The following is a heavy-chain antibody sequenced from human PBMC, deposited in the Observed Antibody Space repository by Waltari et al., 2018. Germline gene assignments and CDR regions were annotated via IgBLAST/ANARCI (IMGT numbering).Heavy chain of an antibody. J-gene: IGHJ4*02. CDR1: GFTFSSYA. CDR3: AIAAAPFDY. V-gene: IGHV3-23*03. D-gene: IGHD6-13*01. CDR2: IYSGGST. Sequence: EVQLLESGGGLVQPGGSLRLSCAASGFTFSSYAMSWVRQAPGKGLEWVSVIYSGGSTYYADAVKGRFTISRDNSKNTRYLQMNSLRAEDTAVYYCAIAAAPFDYWGQGTLVTVSS.